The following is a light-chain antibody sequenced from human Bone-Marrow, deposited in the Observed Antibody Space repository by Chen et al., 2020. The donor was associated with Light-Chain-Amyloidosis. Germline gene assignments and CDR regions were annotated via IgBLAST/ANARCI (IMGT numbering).Light chain of an antibody. Sequence: SALTQPASVSGSPGQSLTISCTGSNSDVGAHKYVSWYQQSPGKAPKLIIYDVSDRPSGLSYRFSGSKSGNTASLTIYGLQAEDEADYYCGSYTTTNTLVFGGGTKLTVL. CDR3: GSYTTTNTLV. CDR1: NSDVGAHKY. J-gene: IGLJ3*02. CDR2: DVS. V-gene: IGLV2-14*03.